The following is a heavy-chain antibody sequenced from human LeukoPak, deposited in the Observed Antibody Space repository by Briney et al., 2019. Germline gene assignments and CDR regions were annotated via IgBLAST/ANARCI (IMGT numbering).Heavy chain of an antibody. Sequence: GGSLRLSCAASGFTFSSYAMSWVRQAPGKGLEWVSAISGSGGSTYYADSVKGRFTISRDNSKNTLYLQMNSLRAEDTAVYDCAKDRVVRGVRGAFDIWGQGTMVTVSS. CDR3: AKDRVVRGVRGAFDI. D-gene: IGHD3-10*01. J-gene: IGHJ3*02. CDR2: ISGSGGST. CDR1: GFTFSSYA. V-gene: IGHV3-23*01.